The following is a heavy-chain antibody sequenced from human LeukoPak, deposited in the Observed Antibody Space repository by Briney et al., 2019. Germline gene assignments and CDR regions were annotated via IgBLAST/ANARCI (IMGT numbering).Heavy chain of an antibody. D-gene: IGHD2-15*01. CDR2: IRSKAYGGTT. CDR1: GFTFGDYA. V-gene: IGHV3-49*04. Sequence: GGSLRLSCTASGFTFGDYAMSWVRQAPGKGLEWVGFIRSKAYGGTTEYAASVKGRFTISRDDSKSIAYLQMNSLKTEDTAVYYCTRDCRDLPRGGGSCYWGQGTLVAVSS. J-gene: IGHJ4*02. CDR3: TRDCRDLPRGGGSCY.